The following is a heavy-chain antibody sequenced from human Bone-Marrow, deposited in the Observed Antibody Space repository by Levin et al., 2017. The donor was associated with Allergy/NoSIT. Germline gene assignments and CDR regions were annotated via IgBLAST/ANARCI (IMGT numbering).Heavy chain of an antibody. CDR3: ARYGDYVGDAFDI. CDR1: GVSISGSNW. J-gene: IGHJ3*02. Sequence: KPSETLSLTCAVSGVSISGSNWWSWVRQPPGKALEWIGEIHHSGSTNYNPSLESRVSISVDKSQNEFSLRLSSVTAADTAVYYCARYGDYVGDAFDIWGQGTMVTVSS. V-gene: IGHV4-4*02. CDR2: IHHSGST. D-gene: IGHD4-17*01.